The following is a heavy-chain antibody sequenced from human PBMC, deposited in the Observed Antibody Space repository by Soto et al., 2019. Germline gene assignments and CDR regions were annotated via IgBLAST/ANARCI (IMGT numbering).Heavy chain of an antibody. J-gene: IGHJ4*02. D-gene: IGHD5-12*01. Sequence: QVQLVESGGGVVQPGRSLRLSCAASGFTFSSYAMHWVRQAPGKGLEWVAVISYDGSNKYYADSVKGRFTISRDTSKNTLYLQMNSLRAEDTAVYYCARVAVEMATIHVFDYWGQGTLVTFSS. CDR3: ARVAVEMATIHVFDY. CDR1: GFTFSSYA. V-gene: IGHV3-30-3*01. CDR2: ISYDGSNK.